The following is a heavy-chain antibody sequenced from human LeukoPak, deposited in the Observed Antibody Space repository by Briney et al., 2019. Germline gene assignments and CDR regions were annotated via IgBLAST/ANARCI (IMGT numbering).Heavy chain of an antibody. J-gene: IGHJ4*02. D-gene: IGHD4-23*01. V-gene: IGHV4-4*07. CDR3: SRDPNSAL. CDR2: IYTGGTT. CDR1: GGSINNYY. Sequence: SETLSLTFFLSGGSINNYYWSWIRQPAGKGLEWIGRIYTGGTTNYNPSLKSRVTISVDTSKNQFSLRLNSVTAADTAVYYCSRDPNSALWGQGPLVTVSS.